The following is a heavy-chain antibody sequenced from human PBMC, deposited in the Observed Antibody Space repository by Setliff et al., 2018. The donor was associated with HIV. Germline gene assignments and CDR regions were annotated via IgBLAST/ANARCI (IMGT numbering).Heavy chain of an antibody. V-gene: IGHV1-69*13. D-gene: IGHD3-10*01. Sequence: ASVKVSCKASGGTFNNYAISWVRQAPGQGLEWVGGIIPLFGTSNYALKFQGRVTITANESTNTAHMELSSLRSVDTAMYYCATVFYYDSEGFSLDYWGQGMLVTVSS. J-gene: IGHJ4*02. CDR3: ATVFYYDSEGFSLDY. CDR1: GGTFNNYA. CDR2: IIPLFGTS.